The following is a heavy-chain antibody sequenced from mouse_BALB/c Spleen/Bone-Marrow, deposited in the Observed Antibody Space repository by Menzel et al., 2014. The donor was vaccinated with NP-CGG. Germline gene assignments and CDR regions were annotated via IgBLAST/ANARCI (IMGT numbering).Heavy chain of an antibody. V-gene: IGHV1-87*01. CDR2: IYPGDGDT. CDR1: GYTFTSYW. Sequence: QVQLQQSGAELARPGASVKLSCKASGYTFTSYWMQWVKQRPGKGLEWIGAIYPGDGDTRNTQRFKGKATLTADKSSSTAYMQLSSLASEDSAVYYCARNYYYGSSWSAMDYWGQGTPVTVSS. J-gene: IGHJ4*01. CDR3: ARNYYYGSSWSAMDY. D-gene: IGHD1-1*01.